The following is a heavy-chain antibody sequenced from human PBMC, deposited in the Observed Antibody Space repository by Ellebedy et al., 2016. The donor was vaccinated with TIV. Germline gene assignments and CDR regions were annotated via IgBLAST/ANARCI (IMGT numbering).Heavy chain of an antibody. J-gene: IGHJ4*02. CDR3: ARPARNRGVIIPPPDY. CDR2: IYPGDSDT. V-gene: IGHV5-51*01. D-gene: IGHD3-10*01. Sequence: GESLKISXKGSGYSFTSYWIGWVRQMPGKGLEWMGIIYPGDSDTRYSPSFQGQVTISADKSISTAYLQWSSLKASDTAMYYCARPARNRGVIIPPPDYWGQGTLVTVSS. CDR1: GYSFTSYW.